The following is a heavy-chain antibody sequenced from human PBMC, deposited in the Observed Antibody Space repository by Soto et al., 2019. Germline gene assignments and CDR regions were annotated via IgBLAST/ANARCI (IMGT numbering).Heavy chain of an antibody. CDR1: GFSFSSYW. CDR3: ARGSGFQAGVPGY. D-gene: IGHD6-25*01. V-gene: IGHV3-74*01. CDR2: INTDGTST. J-gene: IGHJ4*02. Sequence: EVQLVESGGGLVQPGGSLRLSCAASGFSFSSYWMHWVRQAPGRGLMWVSRINTDGTSTIYADSVKGRFTISRDNGKNTLYLQMNSLRAEDTAVYYCARGSGFQAGVPGYWGQGILITVSS.